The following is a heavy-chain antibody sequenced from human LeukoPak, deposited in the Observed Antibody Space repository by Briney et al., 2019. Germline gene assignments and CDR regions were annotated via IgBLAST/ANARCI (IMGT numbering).Heavy chain of an antibody. CDR1: GGSISSSSYY. CDR2: IYYSGST. V-gene: IGHV4-39*07. D-gene: IGHD3-9*01. Sequence: SETLSLTCTVSGGSISSSSYYWGWIRQPPGKGLEWIGSIYYSGSTYYNPSLKSRVTISVDTSKNQFSLKLSSVTAADTAVYYCARVTDILTGLAYYYYMDVWGKGTTVTVSS. CDR3: ARVTDILTGLAYYYYMDV. J-gene: IGHJ6*03.